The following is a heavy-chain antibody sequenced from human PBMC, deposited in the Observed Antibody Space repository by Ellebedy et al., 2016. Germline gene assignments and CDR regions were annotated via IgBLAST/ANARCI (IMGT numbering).Heavy chain of an antibody. V-gene: IGHV3-23*01. CDR1: GFTFSSPA. Sequence: GGSLRLSCAASGFTFSSPAMAWVRQAPGKGLEWVSLISGSGSGTFYADSVKGRFTISRDNSKNTLYLQMNSLRVEDTAVYYCARCGIPLYGMDVWGQGTTVTVSS. CDR3: ARCGIPLYGMDV. CDR2: ISGSGSGT. J-gene: IGHJ6*02. D-gene: IGHD1-14*01.